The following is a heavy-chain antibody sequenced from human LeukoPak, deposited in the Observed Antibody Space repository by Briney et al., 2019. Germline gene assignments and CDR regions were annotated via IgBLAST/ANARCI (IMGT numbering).Heavy chain of an antibody. Sequence: SETLSLTCTVSGGSISSSSYYWGWIRQPPGKGLEWIGSIYYSGSTYCNPSLKSRVTISVDTSKNQFSLKLSSVTAADTAVYYCARSVEFKLLHWYFDLWGRGTLVTVSS. CDR2: IYYSGST. J-gene: IGHJ2*01. CDR3: ARSVEFKLLHWYFDL. V-gene: IGHV4-39*07. D-gene: IGHD1-26*01. CDR1: GGSISSSSYY.